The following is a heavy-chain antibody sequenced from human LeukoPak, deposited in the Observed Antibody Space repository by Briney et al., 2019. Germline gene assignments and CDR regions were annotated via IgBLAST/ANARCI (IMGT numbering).Heavy chain of an antibody. CDR2: ISPYNGKT. CDR3: ATGGSNWNYQYYFEY. CDR1: GYTFTNYG. Sequence: ASMKVSCKTSGYTFTNYGINWVRQAPGQGLEWMGWISPYNGKTEFAQKFQGRVTMTTDTSTTTAYMELRSLRSDDTAVYYCATGGSNWNYQYYFEYWGQGTLVTVSS. V-gene: IGHV1-18*01. J-gene: IGHJ4*02. D-gene: IGHD1-7*01.